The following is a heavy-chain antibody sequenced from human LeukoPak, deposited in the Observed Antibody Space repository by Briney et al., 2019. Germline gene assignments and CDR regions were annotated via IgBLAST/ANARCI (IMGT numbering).Heavy chain of an antibody. J-gene: IGHJ6*02. V-gene: IGHV1-18*01. CDR3: AKESGMRYDFWIGVMDV. CDR1: GYNFKTHA. CDR2: ISGYNGDT. D-gene: IGHD3-3*01. Sequence: ASVKVSCQTSGYNFKTHAVSWVRQVPGQGLEWMGWISGYNGDTAFAQKFQGRVTLTKDTSTTTAYMELRSLTSDDTAVYYCAKESGMRYDFWIGVMDVWGQGTTVTVSS.